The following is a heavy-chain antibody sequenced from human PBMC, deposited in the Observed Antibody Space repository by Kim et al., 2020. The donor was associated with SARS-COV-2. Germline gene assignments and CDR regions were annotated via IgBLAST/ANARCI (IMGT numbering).Heavy chain of an antibody. J-gene: IGHJ1*01. V-gene: IGHV3-23*01. CDR3: ATRGYCSSSNCSPFQH. D-gene: IGHD2-2*01. Sequence: GGSLRLSCAASGFTFSSYAMSWVRQAPGKGLEWVSVIGSGGGNTAYADSVKGRFAISRDNSKNTLFLQLHGLRSEDTAVYFCATRGYCSSSNCSPFQHWGQGTLVTVSS. CDR1: GFTFSSYA. CDR2: IGSGGGNT.